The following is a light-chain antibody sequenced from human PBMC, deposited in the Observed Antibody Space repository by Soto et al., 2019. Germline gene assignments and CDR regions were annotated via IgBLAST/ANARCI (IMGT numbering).Light chain of an antibody. Sequence: EIVMTQSPATLSVSPGERATLSCRASQTVNSDLAWYQRKPGQAPRLLTYGASTRATGIPARFSGSGSGTEFTLTISSLQSADFAVYYCQQYYNWPWTFGHGTKVDIK. J-gene: IGKJ1*01. V-gene: IGKV3-15*01. CDR1: QTVNSD. CDR3: QQYYNWPWT. CDR2: GAS.